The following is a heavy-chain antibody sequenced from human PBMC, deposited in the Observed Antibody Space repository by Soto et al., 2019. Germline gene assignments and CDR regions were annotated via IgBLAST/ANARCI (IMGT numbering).Heavy chain of an antibody. V-gene: IGHV3-23*01. D-gene: IGHD4-17*01. CDR1: GFTFSTYA. Sequence: EVQLLESGGGLVQPGGSLRLSCAASGFTFSTYAMIWVRQAPGKGLEWVSVIIGGGGRTYYADSVKGRFTISRDNSKNTLYLQMNSLRAEDTAVYYCAKDRYGDYGGVDYWGQGTLVTVSS. J-gene: IGHJ4*02. CDR3: AKDRYGDYGGVDY. CDR2: IIGGGGRT.